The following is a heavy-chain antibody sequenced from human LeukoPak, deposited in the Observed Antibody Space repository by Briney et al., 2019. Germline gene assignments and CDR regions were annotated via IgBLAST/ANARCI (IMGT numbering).Heavy chain of an antibody. J-gene: IGHJ4*02. D-gene: IGHD3-10*01. CDR2: INEHGSIT. Sequence: GGSLRLPCAASGFTFSSYWMHWVRQVPGKGLVWVARINEHGSITDYADSVEDRFTVSRDNAWNTLYLQMNSLRAEDTAVYYCARDVAGSGSLWGQGTLITVSS. V-gene: IGHV3-74*01. CDR3: ARDVAGSGSL. CDR1: GFTFSSYW.